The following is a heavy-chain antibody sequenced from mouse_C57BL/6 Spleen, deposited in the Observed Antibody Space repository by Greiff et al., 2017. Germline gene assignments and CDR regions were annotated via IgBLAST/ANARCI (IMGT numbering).Heavy chain of an antibody. CDR1: GYTFTSYG. J-gene: IGHJ2*01. V-gene: IGHV1-81*01. D-gene: IGHD3-2*02. CDR2: IYPRSGNT. Sequence: VMLVESGAELARPGASVKLSCKASGYTFTSYGISWVKQRTGQGLEWIGEIYPRSGNTYYNEKFKGKATLTADKSSSTAYMELRSLTSEDSAVYFCARTPDSSGYFDYWGQGTTLTVSS. CDR3: ARTPDSSGYFDY.